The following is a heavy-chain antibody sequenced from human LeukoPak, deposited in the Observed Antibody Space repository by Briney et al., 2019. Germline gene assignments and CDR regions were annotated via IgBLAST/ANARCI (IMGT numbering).Heavy chain of an antibody. CDR2: IIPIFGTA. Sequence: SVKVSCKASGGTFSSYAISWVRQAPGQGLEWMGGIIPIFGTANYAQKFQGRVTITADKSTSTAYMELSSLRSEDTAVYYCARDPEGLYSSISEGWFDPWGQGTLVTVSS. CDR3: ARDPEGLYSSISEGWFDP. D-gene: IGHD6-13*01. CDR1: GGTFSSYA. V-gene: IGHV1-69*06. J-gene: IGHJ5*02.